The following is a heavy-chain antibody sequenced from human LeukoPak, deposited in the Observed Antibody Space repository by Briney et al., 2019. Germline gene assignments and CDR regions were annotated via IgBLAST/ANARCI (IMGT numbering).Heavy chain of an antibody. CDR3: AREAPAGYYYYGMDV. V-gene: IGHV3-7*05. CDR2: INQDGTEK. CDR1: GFXFSRYW. Sequence: GGSLRLSCAASGFXFSRYWITWVRQAPGKGLEWVATINQDGTEKYYVDPVKGRFTTSRDNAKNSLYLQMNSLRAEDTAVYYCAREAPAGYYYYGMDVWGLGTTVTVSS. J-gene: IGHJ6*02.